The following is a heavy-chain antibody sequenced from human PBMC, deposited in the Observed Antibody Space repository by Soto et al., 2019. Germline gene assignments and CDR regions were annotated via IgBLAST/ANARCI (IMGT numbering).Heavy chain of an antibody. D-gene: IGHD4-17*01. CDR1: GYTFTSYA. V-gene: IGHV1-3*01. Sequence: GASVKVSCKASGYTFTSYAMHWVRQAPGQRLEWMGWINAGNGNTKYSQKFQGRVTITRDTSASTAYMELSSLRSEDTAVYYCARDRGGYGADGTFEYWGQGTLVTVS. CDR2: INAGNGNT. J-gene: IGHJ4*02. CDR3: ARDRGGYGADGTFEY.